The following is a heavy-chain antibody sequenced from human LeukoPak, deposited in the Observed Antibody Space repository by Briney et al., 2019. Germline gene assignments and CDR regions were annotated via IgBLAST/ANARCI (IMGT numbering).Heavy chain of an antibody. CDR2: INAYNGNT. V-gene: IGHV1-18*01. Sequence: ASVKVSCKASGYTFTTYGISWVRQAPGQGLEWMGWINAYNGNTNYAQKLQGRVTMTTDTSTSTAYMELRSLRSDDTAVYYCARDRPFTYDSSGYDAFDIWGQGTMVAVSS. J-gene: IGHJ3*02. CDR1: GYTFTTYG. D-gene: IGHD3-22*01. CDR3: ARDRPFTYDSSGYDAFDI.